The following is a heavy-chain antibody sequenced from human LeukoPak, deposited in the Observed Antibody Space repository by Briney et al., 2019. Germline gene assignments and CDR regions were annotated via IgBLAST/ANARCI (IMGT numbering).Heavy chain of an antibody. CDR1: GFTFSTSA. CDR3: VKLPYSDTSAYYVDY. J-gene: IGHJ4*02. V-gene: IGHV3-64D*06. CDR2: ISSNEGST. D-gene: IGHD3-22*01. Sequence: PGGSLRLSCSASGFTFSTSAIHWVRQAPGKGLEYVSAISSNEGSTYYAGSVKGRFTISRDNSKNTLSLQMSSLRPEDTAVYYCVKLPYSDTSAYYVDYWGQGTLVTVSS.